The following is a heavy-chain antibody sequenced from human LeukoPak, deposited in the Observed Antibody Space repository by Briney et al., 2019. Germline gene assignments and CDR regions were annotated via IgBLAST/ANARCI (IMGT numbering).Heavy chain of an antibody. CDR3: AKDSRVVTDTPGDY. D-gene: IGHD4-23*01. Sequence: PGGSLRLSCAASGFTFSSYVMTWVRQPPGKGLEWVSSLSGGGGVTYYADSVKGRFTTSRDNSKNTLFLQMNSLRAEDTAVYYCAKDSRVVTDTPGDYWGQGTLVTVSS. V-gene: IGHV3-23*01. J-gene: IGHJ4*02. CDR1: GFTFSSYV. CDR2: LSGGGGVT.